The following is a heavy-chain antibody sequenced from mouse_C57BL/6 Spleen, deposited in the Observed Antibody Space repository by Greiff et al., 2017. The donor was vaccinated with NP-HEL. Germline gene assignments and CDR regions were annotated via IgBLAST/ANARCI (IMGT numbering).Heavy chain of an antibody. D-gene: IGHD1-1*01. CDR2: INYDGSST. CDR1: GFTFSDYY. V-gene: IGHV5-16*01. Sequence: EVMLVESEGGLVQPGSSMKLSCTASGFTFSDYYMACVRQVPEKGLEWVANINYDGSSTYYLDSLKSRFIISRDNAKNILYLQMSSLKSEDTATYYCARSYGSSYAGGYFDVWGTGTTVTVSS. J-gene: IGHJ1*03. CDR3: ARSYGSSYAGGYFDV.